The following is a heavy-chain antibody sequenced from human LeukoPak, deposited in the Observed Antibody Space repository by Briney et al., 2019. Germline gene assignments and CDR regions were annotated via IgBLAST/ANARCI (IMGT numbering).Heavy chain of an antibody. Sequence: SETLSLTCTVSGGSISSGGYYWSWIRQPPGKGLEWIGYIYYSGSTYYNPSLKSRVTISVDTSKNQFSLKLSSVTAADTAVYYCAANDYGDYVTYLYWGQGTLVTVSS. V-gene: IGHV4-31*03. CDR1: GGSISSGGYY. CDR2: IYYSGST. J-gene: IGHJ4*02. CDR3: AANDYGDYVTYLY. D-gene: IGHD4-17*01.